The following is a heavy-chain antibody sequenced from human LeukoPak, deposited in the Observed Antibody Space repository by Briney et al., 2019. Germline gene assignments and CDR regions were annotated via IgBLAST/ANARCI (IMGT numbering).Heavy chain of an antibody. CDR2: ISAYNGNT. J-gene: IGHJ4*02. V-gene: IGHV1-18*01. Sequence: EASVKVSCKASGYTFTSYGISWVRQAPGQGPEWMGWISAYNGNTNYAQKLQGRVTMTTDTSTSTAYMELRSLRSDDTAVYYCARVPPWIPTPYESPFDYWGQGTLVTVSS. CDR1: GYTFTSYG. D-gene: IGHD5-18*01. CDR3: ARVPPWIPTPYESPFDY.